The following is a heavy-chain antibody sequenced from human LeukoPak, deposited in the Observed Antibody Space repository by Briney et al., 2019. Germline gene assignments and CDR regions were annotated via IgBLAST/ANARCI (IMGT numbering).Heavy chain of an antibody. D-gene: IGHD2-2*01. CDR2: IYYSGST. J-gene: IGHJ4*02. Sequence: SETLSLTCTVSGGSISSSSYYWGWIRQPPGKGLEWIGSIYYSGSTYYNPSLKSRVTISVDTSKNQFSLKLSSVTAADTAVYYCARGTLGPAAVYSFDYWGQGTLVTVSS. CDR1: GGSISSSSYY. V-gene: IGHV4-39*07. CDR3: ARGTLGPAAVYSFDY.